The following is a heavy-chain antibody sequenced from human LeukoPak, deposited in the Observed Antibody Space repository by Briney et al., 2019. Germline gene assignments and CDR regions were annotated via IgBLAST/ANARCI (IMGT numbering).Heavy chain of an antibody. CDR2: INPSGGST. CDR1: GYTFTSYY. J-gene: IGHJ4*02. D-gene: IGHD3-9*01. V-gene: IGHV1-46*01. Sequence: ASVKVSCKASGYTFTSYYMHWVRQAPGQGLEWMGIINPSGGSTSYAQKFQGRVTMTRDTSISTAYMELSRLRSDDTAVYYCARDAAYYDTPFGGLRFDYWGQGTLVTVSS. CDR3: ARDAAYYDTPFGGLRFDY.